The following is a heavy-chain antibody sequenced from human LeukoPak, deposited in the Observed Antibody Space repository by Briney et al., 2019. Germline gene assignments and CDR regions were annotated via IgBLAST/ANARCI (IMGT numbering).Heavy chain of an antibody. D-gene: IGHD6-13*01. J-gene: IGHJ4*02. CDR3: AKDFSSNWAHHFDY. CDR2: INPNSGGT. Sequence: GASVKVSCKTSGYIFAGYYMHWVRQAPGQGLEWMGWINPNSGGTHYAQKFQGRVTMTRDTSISTAYMELSRLRSDDTAVYYCAKDFSSNWAHHFDYWGQGTLVTVSS. V-gene: IGHV1-2*02. CDR1: GYIFAGYY.